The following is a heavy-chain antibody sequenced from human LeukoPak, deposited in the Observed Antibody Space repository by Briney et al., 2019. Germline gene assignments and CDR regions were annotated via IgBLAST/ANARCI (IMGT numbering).Heavy chain of an antibody. CDR1: GYTLTELS. CDR3: ATEQPVAGTGGDASDY. J-gene: IGHJ4*02. D-gene: IGHD6-19*01. V-gene: IGHV1-24*01. CDR2: FDPEDGET. Sequence: GASVKVSCKVSGYTLTELSMHWVRQAPGKGLEWMGGFDPEDGETIYAQKFQGRVTMTEDTSTDTAYMELSSLRSGDTTVYYCATEQPVAGTGGDASDYWGQGTLVTVSS.